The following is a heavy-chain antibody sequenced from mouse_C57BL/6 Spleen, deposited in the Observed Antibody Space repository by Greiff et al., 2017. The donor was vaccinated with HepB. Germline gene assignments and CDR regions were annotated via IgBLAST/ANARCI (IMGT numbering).Heavy chain of an antibody. D-gene: IGHD2-1*01. Sequence: EVQLVESGPGLVKPSQSLSLTCSVTGYSITSGYYWNWIRQFPGNKLEWMGYISYDGSNNYNPSLKNRISITRDTSKNQFFLKLNSVTTEDTATYYCAREGHGNYVYYFDYWGQGTTLTVSS. V-gene: IGHV3-6*01. CDR2: ISYDGSN. CDR1: GYSITSGYY. J-gene: IGHJ2*01. CDR3: AREGHGNYVYYFDY.